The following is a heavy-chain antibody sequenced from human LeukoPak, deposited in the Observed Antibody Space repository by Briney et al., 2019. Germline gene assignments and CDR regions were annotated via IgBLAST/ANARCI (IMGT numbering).Heavy chain of an antibody. CDR3: ARMRSGYYLVDY. D-gene: IGHD3-22*01. CDR2: MSRSSSYI. CDR1: GFTFSSYS. J-gene: IGHJ4*02. Sequence: GVCLRLSCAASGFTFSSYSMNWVRQAPGKGLVWVSSMSRSSSYIYYADSVKGRFTISRDNAKNSLYLQMNSLRAEDTAVYYCARMRSGYYLVDYWGQGTLVTVSS. V-gene: IGHV3-21*01.